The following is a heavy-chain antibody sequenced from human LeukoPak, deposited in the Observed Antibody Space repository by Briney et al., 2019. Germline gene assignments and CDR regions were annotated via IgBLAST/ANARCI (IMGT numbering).Heavy chain of an antibody. D-gene: IGHD3-16*02. CDR3: ARGAGRGYLDY. CDR1: GFTFSSYA. Sequence: GGSLRLSCAASGFTFSSYAMHWVRQAPGKGLEWVAVISYDGSNKYYADSVRGRFTISRDNSKNTLYLEMNSLRAEDTAVYYCARGAGRGYLDYWGQGTLVTVSS. V-gene: IGHV3-30-3*01. CDR2: ISYDGSNK. J-gene: IGHJ4*02.